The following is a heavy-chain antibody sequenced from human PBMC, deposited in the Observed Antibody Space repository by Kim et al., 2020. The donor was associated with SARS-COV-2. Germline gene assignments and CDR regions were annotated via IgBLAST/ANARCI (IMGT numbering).Heavy chain of an antibody. CDR3: ARDIPADSGWDHFDY. CDR2: IWYDGSNK. CDR1: GFTFSSYG. J-gene: IGHJ4*02. D-gene: IGHD6-19*01. Sequence: GGSLRLSCAASGFTFSSYGMHWVRQAPGKGLEWVAVIWYDGSNKYYADSVKGRFTISRDNSKNTLYLQMNSLRAEDTAVYYCARDIPADSGWDHFDYWGQGTLVTVSS. V-gene: IGHV3-33*01.